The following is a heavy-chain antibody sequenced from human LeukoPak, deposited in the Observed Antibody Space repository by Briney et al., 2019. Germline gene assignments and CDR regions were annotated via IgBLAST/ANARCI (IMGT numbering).Heavy chain of an antibody. J-gene: IGHJ4*02. Sequence: GESLKISCKGSGYSFTSYWIGWVRQMPGKGLEWMGIIYPGDSNTRYSPSFQGQVTISADKSISTAYLQWSSLKASDTAMYYCARQSSSSPTFFDYWGQGTLVTVSS. CDR3: ARQSSSSPTFFDY. V-gene: IGHV5-51*01. D-gene: IGHD6-6*01. CDR2: IYPGDSNT. CDR1: GYSFTSYW.